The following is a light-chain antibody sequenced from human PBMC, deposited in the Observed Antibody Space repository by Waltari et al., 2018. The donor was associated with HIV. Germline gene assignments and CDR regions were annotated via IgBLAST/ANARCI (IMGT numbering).Light chain of an antibody. V-gene: IGLV2-23*02. CDR1: SSDVGNSHY. Sequence: QSALPQPASVSGSPGQSIPISSPGTSSDVGNSHYVSWYQQHPGKVPNLMIYDVSKRPSGVSNRLSGSKSGNTASLTISGLQAEDEADYYCCSYAGTNTYVFGSGTKVTVL. J-gene: IGLJ1*01. CDR2: DVS. CDR3: CSYAGTNTYV.